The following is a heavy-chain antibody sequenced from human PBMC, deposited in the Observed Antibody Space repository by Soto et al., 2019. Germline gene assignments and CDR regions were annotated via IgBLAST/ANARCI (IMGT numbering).Heavy chain of an antibody. Sequence: QVQLVQSGAEVKKPGSSVTVSCKASGGTFSSYAIRWVRQAPGQGLEWMGGITPIFGAADYAQKFQGRVTITADESTSTAYMELSSLRSEDTAVYYCARDGIAARPIAWFDPWGQGTLVTVSS. D-gene: IGHD6-6*01. V-gene: IGHV1-69*12. CDR1: GGTFSSYA. CDR2: ITPIFGAA. J-gene: IGHJ5*02. CDR3: ARDGIAARPIAWFDP.